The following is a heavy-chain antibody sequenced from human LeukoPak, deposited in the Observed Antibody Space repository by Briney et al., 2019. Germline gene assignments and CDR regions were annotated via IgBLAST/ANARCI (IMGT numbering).Heavy chain of an antibody. Sequence: GGSLRLSCTASGFTFSDYSMNWVRQAPGKGLEWVSYISSGTSTIFNADSVKGRFTISRDNAKNSLYLQMNSLRDEDTAVYYCAREGFHYGSGYYPDAFDIWGQGTMVTVSS. J-gene: IGHJ3*02. D-gene: IGHD3-10*01. CDR3: AREGFHYGSGYYPDAFDI. CDR1: GFTFSDYS. V-gene: IGHV3-48*02. CDR2: ISSGTSTI.